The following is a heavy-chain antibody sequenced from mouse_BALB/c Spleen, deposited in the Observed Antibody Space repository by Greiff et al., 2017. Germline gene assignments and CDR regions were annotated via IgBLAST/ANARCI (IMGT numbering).Heavy chain of an antibody. J-gene: IGHJ2*01. Sequence: EVQRVESGGGLVKPGGSLKLSCAASGFAFSSYDMSWVRQTPEKRLEWVAYISSGGGSTYYPDTVKGRFTISRDNAKNTLYLQMSSLKSEDTAMYYCARHGTTATRFDYWGQGTTLTVSS. D-gene: IGHD1-2*01. CDR3: ARHGTTATRFDY. CDR2: ISSGGGST. CDR1: GFAFSSYD. V-gene: IGHV5-12-1*01.